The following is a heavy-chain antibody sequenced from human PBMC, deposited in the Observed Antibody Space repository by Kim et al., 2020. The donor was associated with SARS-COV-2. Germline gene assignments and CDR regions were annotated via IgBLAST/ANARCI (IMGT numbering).Heavy chain of an antibody. J-gene: IGHJ6*02. CDR2: IKSKTDGGTT. CDR3: TTTGGGSGSYYNWAGLLEYYYGMDV. D-gene: IGHD3-10*01. Sequence: GGSLRLSCAASGFTFSNAWMSWVRQAPGKGLEWVGRIKSKTDGGTTDYAAPVKGRFTISRDDSKNTLYLQMNSLKTEDTAVYYCTTTGGGSGSYYNWAGLLEYYYGMDVWGQGTTVTVSS. CDR1: GFTFSNAW. V-gene: IGHV3-15*01.